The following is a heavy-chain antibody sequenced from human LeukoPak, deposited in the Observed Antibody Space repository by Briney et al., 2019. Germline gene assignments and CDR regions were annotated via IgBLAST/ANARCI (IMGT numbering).Heavy chain of an antibody. V-gene: IGHV4-31*02. CDR3: ARGVTDYGDLFDY. CDR2: IYYSGST. J-gene: IGHJ4*02. D-gene: IGHD4-17*01. CDR1: GFTFSDYY. Sequence: LRLSCAASGFTFSDYYMSWIRQPPGKGLEWIGYIYYSGSTYYNPSLKSRVTISVDTSKNQFSLKLSSVTAADTAVYYCARGVTDYGDLFDYWGQGTLVTVSS.